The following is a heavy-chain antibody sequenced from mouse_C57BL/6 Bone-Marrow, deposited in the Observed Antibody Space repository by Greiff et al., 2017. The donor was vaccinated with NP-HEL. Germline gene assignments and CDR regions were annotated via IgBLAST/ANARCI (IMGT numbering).Heavy chain of an antibody. J-gene: IGHJ4*01. CDR1: GFNIKDAY. CDR3: TTGAMDY. Sequence: EVQLQQSGAELVRPGASVKLSCTASGFNIKDAYMHWVKQRPEQGLEWIGWIDPANGDTEYASKFQGKATITADTSSNTAYLQLSSLTSEDTAVYYCTTGAMDYWGQGTSVTVSS. V-gene: IGHV14-4*01. CDR2: IDPANGDT.